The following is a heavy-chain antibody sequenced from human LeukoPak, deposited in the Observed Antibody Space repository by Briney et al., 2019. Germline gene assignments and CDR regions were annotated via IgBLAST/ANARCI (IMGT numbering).Heavy chain of an antibody. D-gene: IGHD1-14*01. Sequence: PGGSLRPSCAASGFTFSSYSMNWVRQAPGKGLEWVSSISSSSSYIYYADSVKGRFTISRDNAKNSLYLQMNSLRAEDTAVYYCARAPLTGGYYYYYYMDVWGKGTTVTVSS. CDR1: GFTFSSYS. V-gene: IGHV3-21*01. CDR2: ISSSSSYI. J-gene: IGHJ6*03. CDR3: ARAPLTGGYYYYYYMDV.